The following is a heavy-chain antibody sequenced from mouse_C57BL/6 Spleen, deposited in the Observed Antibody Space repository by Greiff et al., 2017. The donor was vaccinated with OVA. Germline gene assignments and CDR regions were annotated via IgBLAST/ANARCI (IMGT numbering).Heavy chain of an antibody. CDR1: GFTFTDYY. Sequence: EVQRVESGGGLVQPGGSLSLSCAASGFTFTDYYMSWVRQPPGKALEWLGFIRNKANGYTTEYSASVKGRFTISRDNSQSILYLQMNALRAEDSATYYCARAAVVARDYFDYWGQGTTLTVSS. D-gene: IGHD1-1*01. CDR2: IRNKANGYTT. V-gene: IGHV7-3*01. J-gene: IGHJ2*01. CDR3: ARAAVVARDYFDY.